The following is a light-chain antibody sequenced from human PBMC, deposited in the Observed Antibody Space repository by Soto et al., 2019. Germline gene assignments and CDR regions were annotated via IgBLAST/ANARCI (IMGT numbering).Light chain of an antibody. CDR3: AAWDDSLSGIVV. Sequence: QSVLTQPTSMSGTPGQRVTISCSGSSSNIGSYTVSWYQQLPGTAPKFLIYSNNQRPSGVPDRFSGSKSGTSASLAISGLQSEDEATYYCAAWDDSLSGIVVFGGGTKLTVL. CDR2: SNN. CDR1: SSNIGSYT. V-gene: IGLV1-44*01. J-gene: IGLJ2*01.